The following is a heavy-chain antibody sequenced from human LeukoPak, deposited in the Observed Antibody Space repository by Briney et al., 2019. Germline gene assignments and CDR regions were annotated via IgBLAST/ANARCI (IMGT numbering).Heavy chain of an antibody. CDR1: GGSISSYY. J-gene: IGHJ5*02. CDR2: IYYTGST. Sequence: SETLSLTCTVSGGSISSYYWSWIRQPPGKGLEWIGYIYYTGSTKYNPSLKSRVTMSLDTSKNQFSLRLSSVTAADTAVYYCARFHGSGSYYTPTGFDPWGQGTLVTVSS. D-gene: IGHD3-10*01. V-gene: IGHV4-59*01. CDR3: ARFHGSGSYYTPTGFDP.